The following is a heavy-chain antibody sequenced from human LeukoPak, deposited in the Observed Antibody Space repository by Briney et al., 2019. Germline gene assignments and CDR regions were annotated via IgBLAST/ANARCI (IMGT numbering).Heavy chain of an antibody. CDR3: GRNSAAGKYYFDY. CDR1: GVSISSYY. CDR2: IYTSGST. V-gene: IGHV4-4*09. J-gene: IGHJ4*02. Sequence: SETLSLTCTVSGVSISSYYRSWIRRPPGKGLECIWYIYTSGSTNYNPSLKSRVSISQDTSKNQFSLKLSAVTAADTAVYYCGRNSAAGKYYFDYWGQGTLVTVSS. D-gene: IGHD6-25*01.